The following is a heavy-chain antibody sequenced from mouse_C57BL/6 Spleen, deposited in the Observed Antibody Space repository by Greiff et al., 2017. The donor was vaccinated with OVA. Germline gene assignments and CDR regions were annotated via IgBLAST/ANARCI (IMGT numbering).Heavy chain of an antibody. V-gene: IGHV3-6*01. CDR3: ARGGLYIDV. CDR2: ISYDGSN. J-gene: IGHJ1*03. CDR1: GYSITSGYY. Sequence: DVQLQESGPGLVKPSQSLSLTCSVTGYSITSGYYWNWIRQLPGNILEWLGYISYDGSNNYNPSLKNRISITRDTSKNQFFLKLNSVATEDTATYYCARGGLYIDVWGTGTTVTVSS.